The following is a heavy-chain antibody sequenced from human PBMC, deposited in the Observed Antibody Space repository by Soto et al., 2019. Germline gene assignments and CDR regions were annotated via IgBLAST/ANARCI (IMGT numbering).Heavy chain of an antibody. CDR1: GFTFSSYA. CDR2: ISGSGGST. D-gene: IGHD2-15*01. V-gene: IGHV3-23*01. Sequence: GSLRLSCAASGFTFSSYAMSWVRQAPGKGLEWVSAISGSGGSTYYADSVKGRFTISRDNSKNTLYLQMNSLRAEDTAVYYCAKDEYGGINTFVDYWGQGTLVTVSS. CDR3: AKDEYGGINTFVDY. J-gene: IGHJ4*02.